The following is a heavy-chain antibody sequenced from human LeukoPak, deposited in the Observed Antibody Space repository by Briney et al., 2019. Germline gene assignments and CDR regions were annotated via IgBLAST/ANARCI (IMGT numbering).Heavy chain of an antibody. CDR1: GFTVSSNY. CDR2: IYSGGST. Sequence: GGSLRLSCAASGFTVSSNYMSWVRQAPGKGLEWVSVIYSGGSTYYADSVKGRFTISRDNSKNTLYLQMNSLRAEDTAVYYCAREEWQQLSQTYYFDYWGQGTLVTVSS. V-gene: IGHV3-53*01. CDR3: AREEWQQLSQTYYFDY. D-gene: IGHD6-13*01. J-gene: IGHJ4*02.